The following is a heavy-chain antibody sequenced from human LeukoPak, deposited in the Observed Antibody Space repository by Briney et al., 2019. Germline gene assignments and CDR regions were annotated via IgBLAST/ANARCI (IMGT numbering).Heavy chain of an antibody. CDR3: ARIEGGTFTYDY. V-gene: IGHV1-69*13. J-gene: IGHJ4*02. Sequence: SVKVSCKASVCTFSSNAISWVRQAPGQGLEWMGGIIPMFGTANYAQKFQGRVTITADESTSTAYMELSSLRSEDTAVYYCARIEGGTFTYDYWGQGTLVTVSS. CDR2: IIPMFGTA. D-gene: IGHD6-25*01. CDR1: VCTFSSNA.